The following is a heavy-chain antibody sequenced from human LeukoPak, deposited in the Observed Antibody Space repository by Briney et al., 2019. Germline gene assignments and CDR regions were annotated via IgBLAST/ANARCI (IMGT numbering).Heavy chain of an antibody. CDR1: GFTFTNAW. D-gene: IGHD2/OR15-2a*01. V-gene: IGHV3-15*01. CDR2: VRAKTDGGTT. J-gene: IGHJ4*02. CDR3: VADTPVPLAQIDY. Sequence: GGSLRLSCAVSGFTFTNAWMNWVRQAPGKGLEWVGRVRAKTDGGTTEYAAPVKGRFSISRDDSTNTVYLQMNSLITEDTAIYYCVADTPVPLAQIDYWGQGALVTVSS.